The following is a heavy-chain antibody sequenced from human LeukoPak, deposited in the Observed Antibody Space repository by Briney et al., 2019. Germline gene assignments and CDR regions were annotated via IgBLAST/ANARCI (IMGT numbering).Heavy chain of an antibody. CDR1: GYSFTTYW. CDR3: ARQHMATFDY. CDR2: IYPDGSDT. V-gene: IGHV5-51*01. J-gene: IGHJ4*02. Sequence: GESLKISCKGSGYSFTTYWIGWVRQMPGKGLEWMGIIYPDGSDTTYSPSFQGQVTISADTSTNTAYLQWSSLKASDTAIYYCARQHMATFDYWGQGTLVTVSS. D-gene: IGHD5-24*01.